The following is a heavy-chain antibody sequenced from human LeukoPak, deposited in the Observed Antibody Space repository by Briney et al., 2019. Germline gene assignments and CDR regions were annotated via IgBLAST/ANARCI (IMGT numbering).Heavy chain of an antibody. Sequence: GGSLRLSCAASGFTFSGYAMSWVRQAPGKGLEWVSAISGSGGSTYYADSVKGRFTISRDNSKNTLYLQMNSLRAEDTAVYYCAKSPLYYYDSSGYYYEWFDPWGQGTLVTVSS. J-gene: IGHJ5*02. CDR1: GFTFSGYA. CDR3: AKSPLYYYDSSGYYYEWFDP. D-gene: IGHD3-22*01. V-gene: IGHV3-23*01. CDR2: ISGSGGST.